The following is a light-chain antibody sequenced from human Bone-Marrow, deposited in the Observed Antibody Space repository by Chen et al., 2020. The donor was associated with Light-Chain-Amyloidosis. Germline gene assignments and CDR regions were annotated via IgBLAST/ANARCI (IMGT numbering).Light chain of an antibody. CDR1: NIGSTS. Sequence: SYVLTPPSSVSVAPGQTATIACGGNNIGSTSVHWYQQTPGQAPLLVVYDDRDRPSGIPERVSGSNSGNTATLTISRVEAGDDADYYCQVWDRSSDRPVFGGGTKLTVL. J-gene: IGLJ3*02. V-gene: IGLV3-21*02. CDR2: DDR. CDR3: QVWDRSSDRPV.